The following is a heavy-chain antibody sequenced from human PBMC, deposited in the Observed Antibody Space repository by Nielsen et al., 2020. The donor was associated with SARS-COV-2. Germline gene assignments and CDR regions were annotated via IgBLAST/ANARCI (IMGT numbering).Heavy chain of an antibody. Sequence: GESLKISCAASGFTVRGNYMSWVRQAPGKGLEWVSTIFASGTTYYTDSVKDRFTISRDISKDTLYLEMSGLRAEDTAVYYCARRHTIYWYFDIWGRGTLVTVSS. CDR1: GFTVRGNY. D-gene: IGHD2-2*01. V-gene: IGHV3-66*04. CDR3: ARRHTIYWYFDI. J-gene: IGHJ2*01. CDR2: IFASGTT.